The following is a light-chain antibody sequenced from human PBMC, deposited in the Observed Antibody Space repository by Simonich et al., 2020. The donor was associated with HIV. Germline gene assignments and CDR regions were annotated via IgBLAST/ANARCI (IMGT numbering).Light chain of an antibody. V-gene: IGKV4-1*01. CDR3: QQYYSTPLT. Sequence: DIVMTQSPDSLAVSLGERATINCKSHQSVLYSSNNKNYLAWYQQKPGQPPKLLIYWASTRESGVPDRFSGSGSGTDFTLTISSLQAEDVALYYCQQYYSTPLTFGQGTKLEIK. CDR2: WAS. J-gene: IGKJ2*01. CDR1: QSVLYSSNNKNY.